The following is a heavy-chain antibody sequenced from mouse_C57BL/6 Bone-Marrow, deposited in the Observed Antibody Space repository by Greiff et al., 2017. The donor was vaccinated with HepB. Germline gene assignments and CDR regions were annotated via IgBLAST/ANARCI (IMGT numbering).Heavy chain of an antibody. D-gene: IGHD2-5*01. V-gene: IGHV5-15*01. CDR3: ARSTIVTPCAMDY. CDR2: ISNLAYSI. Sequence: EVQRVESGGGLVQPGGSLKLSCAASGFTFSDYGMAWVRQAPRKGPEWVAFISNLAYSIYYADTVTGRFTISRENAKNTLYLEMSSLRSEDTAMYYCARSTIVTPCAMDYWGQGTSVTVSS. CDR1: GFTFSDYG. J-gene: IGHJ4*01.